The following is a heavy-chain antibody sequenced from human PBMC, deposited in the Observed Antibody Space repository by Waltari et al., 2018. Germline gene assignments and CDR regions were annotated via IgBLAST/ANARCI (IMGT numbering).Heavy chain of an antibody. CDR1: GYTFTSYY. CDR3: ASHWCGGDCYFSPALAHFDN. Sequence: QVQLVQSGAEVKKPGASVKVSCKASGYTFTSYYMHWVRQAPGQGLEWMGRINPSGGSTSCAQKFQGRGTMTRETSKNQFSVKMSPVTATDTAVYYCASHWCGGDCYFSPALAHFDNWGQGTLVTVSS. J-gene: IGHJ4*02. D-gene: IGHD2-21*02. V-gene: IGHV1-46*01. CDR2: INPSGGST.